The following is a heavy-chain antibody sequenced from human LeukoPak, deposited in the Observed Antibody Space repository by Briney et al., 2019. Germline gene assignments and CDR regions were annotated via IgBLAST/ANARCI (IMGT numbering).Heavy chain of an antibody. J-gene: IGHJ6*03. V-gene: IGHV4-34*01. CDR1: GGSFSGYY. Sequence: PSETLSLTCAVYGGSFSGYYWSWIRQPPGKGLEWIGEINHSGSTNYNPSLKSRVTISVDTSKNQFSLKLSSVTAADTAVYYCARGRGYYYYYMDVWGKGTTVTVSS. CDR2: INHSGST. CDR3: ARGRGYYYYYMDV.